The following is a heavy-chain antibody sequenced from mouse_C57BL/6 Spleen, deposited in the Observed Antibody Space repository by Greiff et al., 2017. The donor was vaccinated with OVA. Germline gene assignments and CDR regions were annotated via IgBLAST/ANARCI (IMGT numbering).Heavy chain of an antibody. CDR1: GYTFTSYW. J-gene: IGHJ4*01. CDR2: IDPSDSYT. V-gene: IGHV1-59*01. Sequence: VQLQQPGAELVRPGTSVKLSCKASGYTFTSYWMHWVKQRPGQGLEWIGVIDPSDSYTNYNQKFKGKATLTVDTSSSTAYMQLSSLTSEDSAVYYWARSRQRRLRGAMDYWGKGTTVTVSS. D-gene: IGHD3-2*02. CDR3: ARSRQRRLRGAMDY.